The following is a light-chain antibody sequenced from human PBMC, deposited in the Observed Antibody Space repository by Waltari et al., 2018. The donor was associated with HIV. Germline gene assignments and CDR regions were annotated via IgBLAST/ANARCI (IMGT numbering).Light chain of an antibody. CDR2: ATS. V-gene: IGKV1-12*01. CDR1: QPVSSW. J-gene: IGKJ1*01. Sequence: EIEMTQSPSSVSASLGDTLTITCRASQPVSSWLTWYQQRPGRSPELLIFATSILQTGVPSRFSGRGSGTNFTLTISSLQAEDFATYYCQQANSFPWTFGQGTKVEVK. CDR3: QQANSFPWT.